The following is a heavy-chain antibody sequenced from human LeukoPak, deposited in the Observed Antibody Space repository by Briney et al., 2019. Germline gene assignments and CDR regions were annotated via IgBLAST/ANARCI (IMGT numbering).Heavy chain of an antibody. CDR3: ARSSDIYYFDY. CDR1: GGSISTYY. CDR2: IYYIGRT. J-gene: IGHJ4*02. Sequence: PSETLSLTCTVSGGSISTYYWNWIRQPPGKGLEWIGYIYYIGRTNYNPSLRSRVTMSLDTSTNQFSLKLSSLTAADTAVYYCARSSDIYYFDYWGQGPLVAVSS. V-gene: IGHV4-59*08. D-gene: IGHD3-3*02.